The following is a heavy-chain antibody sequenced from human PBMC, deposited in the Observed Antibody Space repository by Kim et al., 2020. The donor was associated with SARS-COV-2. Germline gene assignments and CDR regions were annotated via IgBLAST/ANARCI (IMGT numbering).Heavy chain of an antibody. Sequence: SVKVSCKASGGTFSSYAISWVRQAPGQGLEWMGRIIPILGIANYAQKFQGRVTITADKSTSTAYMELSSLRSEDTAVYYCAVKLLEWFDFDYWGQGTLVTVSS. J-gene: IGHJ4*02. CDR3: AVKLLEWFDFDY. D-gene: IGHD3-3*01. V-gene: IGHV1-69*04. CDR2: IIPILGIA. CDR1: GGTFSSYA.